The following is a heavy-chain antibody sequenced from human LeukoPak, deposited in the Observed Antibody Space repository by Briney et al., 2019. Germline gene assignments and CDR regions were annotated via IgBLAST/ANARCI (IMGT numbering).Heavy chain of an antibody. J-gene: IGHJ4*02. CDR1: GGSLSSYY. Sequence: SETLSHTCPVSGGSLSSYYWSWIRPPAGRGREWIGYIYYSGSTNIHPSLKRGVTISVDTSKNQCSLKLSSVTAADTAVYYCGGSDCSSASCNAGEFDYWGQGTLVTVSS. CDR3: GGSDCSSASCNAGEFDY. V-gene: IGHV4-59*12. CDR2: IYYSGST. D-gene: IGHD2-2*01.